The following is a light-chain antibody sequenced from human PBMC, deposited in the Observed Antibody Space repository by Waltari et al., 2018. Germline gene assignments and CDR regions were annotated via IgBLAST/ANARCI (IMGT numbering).Light chain of an antibody. J-gene: IGKJ4*01. Sequence: EIVLTQSPVTLSLSPGETATLSCGASQNVNTYLAWYQQRPGLAPRLLIYDASNRATGIPDRFSGSGSGTDFTLTISRLEPEDCAVYFCQQYGTSPLTFGGGAKLEI. CDR1: QNVNTY. V-gene: IGKV3D-20*01. CDR2: DAS. CDR3: QQYGTSPLT.